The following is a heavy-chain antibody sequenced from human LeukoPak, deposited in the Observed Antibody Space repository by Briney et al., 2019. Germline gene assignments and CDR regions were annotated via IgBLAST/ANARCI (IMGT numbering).Heavy chain of an antibody. CDR2: IYSGGDT. D-gene: IGHD5-12*01. J-gene: IGHJ4*02. CDR1: GFTVSSNY. CDR3: ARASGYSGYDPFDY. Sequence: GGSVSLPCAASGFTVSSNYMSWVRPAPGKGVEGVAVIYSGGDTYYADSVKGRFTISRDNSKNTLYLQMNTLRAEDTAVYYCARASGYSGYDPFDYWGQGTLVTVSS. V-gene: IGHV3-53*01.